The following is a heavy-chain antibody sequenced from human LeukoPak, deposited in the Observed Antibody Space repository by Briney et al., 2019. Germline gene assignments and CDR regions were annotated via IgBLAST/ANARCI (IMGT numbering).Heavy chain of an antibody. D-gene: IGHD3-3*01. V-gene: IGHV3-21*01. CDR2: ISSSSSNI. CDR3: ARDRSTLLRFLEWSGTPFDY. J-gene: IGHJ4*02. Sequence: GGSLRLSCAASGFTFSSYSMNWVRQAPGKGLEWVSSISSSSSNIYYADSVKGRFTISRDNAKNSLYLQMNSLRAEDTAVYYCARDRSTLLRFLEWSGTPFDYWGQGTLVTVSS. CDR1: GFTFSSYS.